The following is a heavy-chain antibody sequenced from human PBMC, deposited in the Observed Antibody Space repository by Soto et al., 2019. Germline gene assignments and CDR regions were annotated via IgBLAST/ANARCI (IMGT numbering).Heavy chain of an antibody. CDR1: GGSISSGDYY. CDR2: IYYSGST. J-gene: IGHJ6*02. D-gene: IGHD2-2*01. V-gene: IGHV4-30-4*01. CDR3: ARGKGTSVYYYYGMDV. Sequence: PSETLSLTCTVSGGSISSGDYYWSWIRQPPGKGLEWIGYIYYSGSTYYNPSLKSRVTISVDTSKNQFSLKLSSVTAADTAVYYCARGKGTSVYYYYGMDVWGQGPTVTVSS.